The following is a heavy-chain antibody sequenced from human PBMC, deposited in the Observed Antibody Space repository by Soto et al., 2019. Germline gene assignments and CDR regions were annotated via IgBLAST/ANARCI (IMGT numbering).Heavy chain of an antibody. J-gene: IGHJ6*02. D-gene: IGHD3-3*01. Sequence: ASVNVSCKASGGTFSSYAISWVRQAPGQGLEWMGGIIPIFGTANYAQKFQGRVTITADESTSTAYMELSSLRSEDTAVYYCAREITIFGVVIMDVWGQGTTVTVSS. CDR3: AREITIFGVVIMDV. V-gene: IGHV1-69*13. CDR2: IIPIFGTA. CDR1: GGTFSSYA.